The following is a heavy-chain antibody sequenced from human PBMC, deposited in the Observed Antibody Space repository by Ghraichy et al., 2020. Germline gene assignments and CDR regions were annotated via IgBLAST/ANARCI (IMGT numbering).Heavy chain of an antibody. CDR1: GFTFRSYW. Sequence: GALNISCGASGFTFRSYWMSWVRQAPGKGLEWVANINQDGSEKYYVDSVKGRFTISRDNAKNSLYLQMNSLRAGDTAVYYCATVSGRDGSEYWGQGTLVTVSS. D-gene: IGHD2/OR15-2a*01. CDR2: INQDGSEK. V-gene: IGHV3-7*01. J-gene: IGHJ4*02. CDR3: ATVSGRDGSEY.